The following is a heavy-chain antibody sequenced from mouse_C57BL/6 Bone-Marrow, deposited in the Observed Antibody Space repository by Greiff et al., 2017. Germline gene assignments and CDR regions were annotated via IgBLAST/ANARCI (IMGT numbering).Heavy chain of an antibody. CDR2: INPYNGGT. J-gene: IGHJ3*01. Sequence: VQLQQSGPVLVKPGASVKMSCKASGYTFTDYYMNWVKQSHGKRLEWIGVINPYNGGTSYKQKFKGKATLTVDKSSSTAYLELNSLTSEDSAVYYCARARNYDLAWFAYGGQGTLVTVSA. V-gene: IGHV1-19*01. CDR3: ARARNYDLAWFAY. D-gene: IGHD2-4*01. CDR1: GYTFTDYY.